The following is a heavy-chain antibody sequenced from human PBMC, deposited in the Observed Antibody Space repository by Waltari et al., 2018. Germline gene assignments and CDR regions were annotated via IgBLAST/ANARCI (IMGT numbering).Heavy chain of an antibody. D-gene: IGHD5-18*01. CDR1: GFTFSDHS. CDR2: TTNKGNMYTT. CDR3: ARKAYIYVQGGYFDY. J-gene: IGHJ4*02. Sequence: EVQLVESGGGLVKPGVSLTLSCAASGFTFSDHSMAWVRQAPGKVLEVVGQTTNKGNMYTTTDAASVICTFTISRYESKNSLYLQMNSLKTEDTALYYCARKAYIYVQGGYFDYWAQGTLVTVSS. V-gene: IGHV3-72*01.